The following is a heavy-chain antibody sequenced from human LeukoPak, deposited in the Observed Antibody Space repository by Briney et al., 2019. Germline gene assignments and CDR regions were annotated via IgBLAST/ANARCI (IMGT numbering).Heavy chain of an antibody. CDR1: GYTFTGYY. CDR3: ARDRSRGQKHNWFDP. V-gene: IGHV1-2*04. CDR2: INPNSGGT. J-gene: IGHJ5*02. Sequence: VSVKVSCKASGYTFTGYYMHWVRQAPGQGPEWMGWINPNSGGTNYAQKFQGWVTMTRDTSISTAYMELSRLRSDDTAVYYCARDRSRGQKHNWFDPWGQGTLVTVSS.